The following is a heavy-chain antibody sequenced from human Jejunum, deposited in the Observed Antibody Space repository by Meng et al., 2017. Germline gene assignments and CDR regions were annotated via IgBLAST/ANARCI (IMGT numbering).Heavy chain of an antibody. D-gene: IGHD1-26*01. CDR3: ARDHMGSLDY. CDR2: AST. CDR1: GVSFSRAGYQ. Sequence: QVQLQESGPGLVRPSETLSLLCTFSGVSFSRAGYQWGWIRQPPGKGLEWIGYASTNYNPSLKSRVTISLDTSRNQFSLSLSSVTAADTAVYYCARDHMGSLDYWGQGILVTVSS. V-gene: IGHV4-61*08. J-gene: IGHJ4*02.